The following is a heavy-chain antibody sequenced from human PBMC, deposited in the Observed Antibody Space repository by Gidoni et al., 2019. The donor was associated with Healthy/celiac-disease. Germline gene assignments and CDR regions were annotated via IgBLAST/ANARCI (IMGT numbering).Heavy chain of an antibody. Sequence: VQLVQSGAEVKKPGASLRTSCKGSGYSFTSSWLSWVRQMPGKGLEWMGRIEPSDSYTNYSPSFQGHVTNAADKAISTAYRQWSRLKASDTAMYYCARHRAIVVVPAAIGNWFDPWGQGTLVTVSS. CDR1: GYSFTSSW. J-gene: IGHJ5*02. V-gene: IGHV5-10-1*03. CDR2: IEPSDSYT. D-gene: IGHD2-2*01. CDR3: ARHRAIVVVPAAIGNWFDP.